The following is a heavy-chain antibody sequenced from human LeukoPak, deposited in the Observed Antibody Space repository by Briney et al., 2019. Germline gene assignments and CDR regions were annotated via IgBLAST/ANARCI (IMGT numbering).Heavy chain of an antibody. V-gene: IGHV3-11*01. CDR1: GFSFSDYY. CDR2: ISGSGSDL. D-gene: IGHD3-22*01. J-gene: IGHJ6*02. Sequence: AGGSLRLSCVACGFSFSDYYVSWIRQAPGRGLEWISYISGSGSDLYYADSVKGRFTISRDNANNSLYLQMNSLRAEDTAVYYCARSIGYYYTMDVWGQGTTVTVSS. CDR3: ARSIGYYYTMDV.